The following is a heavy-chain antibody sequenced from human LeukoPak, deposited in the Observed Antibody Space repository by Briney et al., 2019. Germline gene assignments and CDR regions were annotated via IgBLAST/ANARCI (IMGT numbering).Heavy chain of an antibody. D-gene: IGHD4-17*01. CDR1: GGSMSSSY. CDR2: IYYSGST. Sequence: SETLSLTCTVYGGSMSSSYWSWIRQPPGKGLEWIGYIYYSGSTNYNPSLKSRVTISVDTSKNQFSLKLTSVTAADTAVYYCARHDGDWGQGTLVTVSS. V-gene: IGHV4-59*08. CDR3: ARHDGD. J-gene: IGHJ4*02.